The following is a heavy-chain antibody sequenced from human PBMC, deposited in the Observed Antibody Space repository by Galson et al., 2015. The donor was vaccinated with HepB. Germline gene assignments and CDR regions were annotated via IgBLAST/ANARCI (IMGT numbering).Heavy chain of an antibody. CDR2: INPNSGGT. V-gene: IGHV1-2*06. CDR3: ARDLDSSGPDY. CDR1: GYTFTGYY. Sequence: SVTVSCKASGYTFTGYYMHWVRQAPGQGLEWMGRINPNSGGTNYAQKFQGRVTMTRDTSISTAYMELSRLRSDDTAVYYCARDLDSSGPDYWGQGTLVTVSS. D-gene: IGHD3-22*01. J-gene: IGHJ4*02.